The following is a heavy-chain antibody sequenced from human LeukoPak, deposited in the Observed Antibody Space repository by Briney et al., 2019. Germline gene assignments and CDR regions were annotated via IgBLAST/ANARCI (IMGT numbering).Heavy chain of an antibody. D-gene: IGHD3-10*01. CDR3: ARSYYYDAFDI. CDR2: IYYSGST. V-gene: IGHV4-59*08. Sequence: PETLSLTCTVPGGSISSYHWSWIRQPPGKGLEWIGYIYYSGSTNYNPSLKSRVTISVDTSKNQFYLKLSSVTAADTAVYYCARSYYYDAFDIWGQGTMVTVSS. CDR1: GGSISSYH. J-gene: IGHJ3*02.